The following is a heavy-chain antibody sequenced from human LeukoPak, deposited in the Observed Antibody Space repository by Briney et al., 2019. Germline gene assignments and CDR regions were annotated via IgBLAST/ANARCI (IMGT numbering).Heavy chain of an antibody. V-gene: IGHV1-18*01. CDR3: ASDHLSIEATGTRY. CDR1: GYTFTSYG. CDR2: ISAYNGNT. Sequence: ASVKVSCEASGYTFTSYGISWVRQAPGQGLEWMGWISAYNGNTNYAQKLQGRVTMTTDTSTNTAYMELRSLRSDDTAVYYCASDHLSIEATGTRYWGQGTLVTVSS. J-gene: IGHJ4*02. D-gene: IGHD6-13*01.